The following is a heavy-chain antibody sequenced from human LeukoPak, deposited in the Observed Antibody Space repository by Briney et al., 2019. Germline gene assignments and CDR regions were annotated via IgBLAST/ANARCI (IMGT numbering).Heavy chain of an antibody. CDR2: IYSGGST. D-gene: IGHD3-3*01. J-gene: IGHJ4*02. CDR1: GFTVSSNY. CDR3: ASTDFWSGYYDY. V-gene: IGHV3-53*01. Sequence: PGGSLRLSCAASGFTVSSNYMSWVRQAPGKGLEWVSVIYSGGSTNYADSVKGRFTISRDNSKNTLYLQMNSLRAEDTAVYYCASTDFWSGYYDYWGQGTLVTVSS.